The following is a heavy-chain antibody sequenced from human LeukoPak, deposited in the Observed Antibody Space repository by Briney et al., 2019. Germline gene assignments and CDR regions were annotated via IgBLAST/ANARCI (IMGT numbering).Heavy chain of an antibody. CDR3: AELGITMIGGV. CDR1: GFSFSSYT. D-gene: IGHD3-10*02. Sequence: GGSLRLSCSASGFSFSSYTMTWVRQAPGKGPEWVSIISGGGDTTFYTDSVKGRFTISRDNSKNTLYLQMNSLRAEDTAVYYCAELGITMIGGVWGKGTTVTISS. J-gene: IGHJ6*04. CDR2: ISGGGDTT. V-gene: IGHV3-23*01.